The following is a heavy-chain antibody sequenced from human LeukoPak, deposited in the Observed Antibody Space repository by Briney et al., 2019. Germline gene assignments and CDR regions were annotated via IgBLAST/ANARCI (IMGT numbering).Heavy chain of an antibody. CDR2: IDPPSGAP. V-gene: IGHV1-2*02. CDR1: GYTFTGQF. J-gene: IGHJ4*02. D-gene: IGHD6-19*01. Sequence: SVKVSCKASGYTFTGQFIHWLRQAPGQGLEWMGWIDPPSGAPHYAPKFQDRVTMTRDTSIATAYLEVHRLKSDDTAVYYCARSGFSTGFYLDFWGQGTLFSVSS. CDR3: ARSGFSTGFYLDF.